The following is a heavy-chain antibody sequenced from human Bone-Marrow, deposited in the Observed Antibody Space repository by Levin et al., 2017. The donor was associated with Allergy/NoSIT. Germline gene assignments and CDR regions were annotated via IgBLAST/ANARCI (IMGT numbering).Heavy chain of an antibody. CDR2: IYYNGNT. CDR3: ARANGEPNFDY. Sequence: SETLSLTCTVSGGSVRSGSYFWSWIRQPPGKGLEWLGYIYYNGNTKYNPSLQSRITLSVDTSKNQFSLKLNAVTPADTAVYYCARANGEPNFDYWGQGSLVTVSS. CDR1: GGSVRSGSYF. V-gene: IGHV4-61*01. D-gene: IGHD4-17*01. J-gene: IGHJ4*02.